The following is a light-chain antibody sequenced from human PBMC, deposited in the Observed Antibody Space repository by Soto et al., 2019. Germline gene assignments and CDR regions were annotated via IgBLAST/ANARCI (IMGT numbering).Light chain of an antibody. V-gene: IGLV2-23*02. CDR2: GVT. Sequence: QSALTQPASLSGSPGQSITISCTGTRSDIGSYNSIAWYQQHPGKAPRVVIFGVTKRPSGISDRFSGSKSGYTASLTISGLQAEDEADYFCFSYAGSGTWVFGGGTKVTVL. J-gene: IGLJ3*02. CDR1: RSDIGSYNS. CDR3: FSYAGSGTWV.